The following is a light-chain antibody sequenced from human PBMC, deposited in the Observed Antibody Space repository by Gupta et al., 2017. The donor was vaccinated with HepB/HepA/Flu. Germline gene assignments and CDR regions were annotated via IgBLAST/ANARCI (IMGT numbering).Light chain of an antibody. V-gene: IGLV1-51*02. CDR1: SSNIENNY. CDR2: ESN. CDR3: GTWDISLNAVV. Sequence: QSVLTQPPSVSAAPGQKVTISCSGSSSNIENNYGSWYQQLPGTAPKLLIYESNKRPSGISDRISGSQSGTSATLGITGLQTGDEAEYYCGTWDISLNAVVFGGGTKLTVL. J-gene: IGLJ2*01.